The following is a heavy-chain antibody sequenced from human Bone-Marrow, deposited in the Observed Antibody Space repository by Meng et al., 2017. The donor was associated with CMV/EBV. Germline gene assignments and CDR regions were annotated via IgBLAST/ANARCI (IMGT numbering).Heavy chain of an antibody. Sequence: GESLKISCAASGFTFSDYYMGWIRQAPGKGLEWVSYISSSGSTIYYADSVKGRFTISRDNAKNSLYLQMDSLRAEDTAVYYCARSIPLVNVWGQGTTVTVSS. CDR1: GFTFSDYY. CDR3: ARSIPLVNV. CDR2: ISSSGSTI. D-gene: IGHD1-26*01. J-gene: IGHJ6*02. V-gene: IGHV3-11*04.